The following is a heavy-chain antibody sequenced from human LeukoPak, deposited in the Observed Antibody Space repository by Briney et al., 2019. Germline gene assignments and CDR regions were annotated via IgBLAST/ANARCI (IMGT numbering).Heavy chain of an antibody. D-gene: IGHD2-21*02. V-gene: IGHV3-23*01. Sequence: PGGSLRLSCAASGFTFSSYAMNWVRQAPGKGLEWVSAISGSGGNTYYADSVKGRFTISRDNSKNTLYLQMNSLRADDTAVYYCAKDISGGDCPDYWGQGTLVTVSS. CDR1: GFTFSSYA. CDR3: AKDISGGDCPDY. J-gene: IGHJ4*02. CDR2: ISGSGGNT.